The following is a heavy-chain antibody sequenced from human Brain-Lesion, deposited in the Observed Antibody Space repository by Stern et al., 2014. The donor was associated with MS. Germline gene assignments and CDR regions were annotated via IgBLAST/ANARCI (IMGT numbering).Heavy chain of an antibody. J-gene: IGHJ3*02. CDR2: FDPEDGES. Sequence: VQLLESGAEVKKPGASVKVSCKVSGYTLTELSMHWVRQAPGKGLEWMGGFDPEDGESIHEQKFQGRVTMTEDTSTDTAYMELSSLRSEDTAIYYCATDLQQPLVDTFDIWGQGTMVTVSS. CDR1: GYTLTELS. CDR3: ATDLQQPLVDTFDI. D-gene: IGHD6-13*01. V-gene: IGHV1-24*01.